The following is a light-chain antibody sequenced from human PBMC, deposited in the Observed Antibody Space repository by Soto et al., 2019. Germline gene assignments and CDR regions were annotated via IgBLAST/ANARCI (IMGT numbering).Light chain of an antibody. V-gene: IGLV2-14*01. CDR1: SNDVGGYNY. Sequence: QSVLNQPASVSGSPGQSITISFTGTSNDVGGYNYVSWYQQHPGKAPKLMIYDVSNRPSGVSNRFSGSESGNTASLTISGLQAEDDADYYCCSYTSSSIFVFGSGTNVTV. CDR3: CSYTSSSIFV. CDR2: DVS. J-gene: IGLJ1*01.